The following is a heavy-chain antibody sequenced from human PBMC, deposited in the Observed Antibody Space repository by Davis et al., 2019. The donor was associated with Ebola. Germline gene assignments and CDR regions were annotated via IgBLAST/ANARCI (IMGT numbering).Heavy chain of an antibody. Sequence: MPSETLSLTCTVSGGSISSSSYYWGWIRQPPGKGLEWIGSIYYSGSTYYNPSLKSRVTISVDTSKNQFSLKLSSVTAADTAVYYCTRRVGGYPRRGSWFDPWGQGTLVTVSS. CDR1: GGSISSSSYY. J-gene: IGHJ5*02. D-gene: IGHD5-12*01. V-gene: IGHV4-39*01. CDR3: TRRVGGYPRRGSWFDP. CDR2: IYYSGST.